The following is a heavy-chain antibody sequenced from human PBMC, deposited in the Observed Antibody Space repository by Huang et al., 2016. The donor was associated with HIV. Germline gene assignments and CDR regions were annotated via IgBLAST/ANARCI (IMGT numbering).Heavy chain of an antibody. Sequence: QVQLVQSGSELKKPGASVKVSCKASGYTFTNYAMNWVRQAPGQGLEWMGWITTGRFVVSLDTSVSTAYLQISSLKAEDTAMYYCARGFSSWPNSDYWGQGTLVTVSS. CDR1: GYTFTNYA. CDR2: ITT. D-gene: IGHD6-13*01. J-gene: IGHJ4*02. CDR3: ARGFSSWPNSDY. V-gene: IGHV7-4-1*02.